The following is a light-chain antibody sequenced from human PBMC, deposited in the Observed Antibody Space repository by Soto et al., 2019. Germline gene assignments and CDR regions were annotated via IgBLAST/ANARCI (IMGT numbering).Light chain of an antibody. CDR3: QQYDKLPRT. CDR1: QSVSTN. CDR2: FAS. V-gene: IGKV3-15*01. Sequence: VMTPSPATLSSYPGERAALSGRASQSVSTNFAWYQQKPGQPPRLLIYFASTRATAVPARFTAGGSGTEFTLTISSLQSDDLAVYYCQQYDKLPRTFGQGTKVDIK. J-gene: IGKJ1*01.